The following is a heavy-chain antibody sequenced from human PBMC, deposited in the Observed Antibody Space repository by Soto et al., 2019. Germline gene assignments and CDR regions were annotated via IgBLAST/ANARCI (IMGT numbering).Heavy chain of an antibody. J-gene: IGHJ4*02. D-gene: IGHD3-16*01. Sequence: QVQLVQSGAELKEPGASVKVSCTAYEYTFVNHDINWVRQAPGRGLEWMGWMNPNSGNSGFAQKFQDRVTMTRDTSRDTAYMELRNLRSEDTAVFYCARGWGRWPHEKPGDYWGQGTLVTVS. CDR3: ARGWGRWPHEKPGDY. V-gene: IGHV1-8*01. CDR1: EYTFVNHD. CDR2: MNPNSGNS.